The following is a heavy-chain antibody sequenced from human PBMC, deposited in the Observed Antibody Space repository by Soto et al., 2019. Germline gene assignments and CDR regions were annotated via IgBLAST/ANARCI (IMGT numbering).Heavy chain of an antibody. V-gene: IGHV3-23*01. CDR2: ISGSGGST. CDR1: GFTFSSYA. J-gene: IGHJ4*02. D-gene: IGHD2-15*01. Sequence: EVQLLESGGGLVQPGGSLRLSCAASGFTFSSYAMSWVRQAPGKGLEWVSAISGSGGSTYYADSVKGRFTISRDNSKNTRYLQRNSLRAEDTAVYYCAKRRVVVVAATREERGFDYWGQGTLVTVSS. CDR3: AKRRVVVVAATREERGFDY.